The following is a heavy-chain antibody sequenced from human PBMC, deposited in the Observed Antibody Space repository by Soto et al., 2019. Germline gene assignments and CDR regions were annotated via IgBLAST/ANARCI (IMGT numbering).Heavy chain of an antibody. CDR1: GGSISSYY. CDR2: IYTSGST. Sequence: SQTLSLTCTVSGGSISSYYWSWIRQPAGKGLEWIGRIYTSGSTNYNPSLKSRVTMSVDTSKNQFSLKLSSVTAADTAVYYCAREHMTTVTMSKRAFDHWGQGTLVTVSS. CDR3: AREHMTTVTMSKRAFDH. V-gene: IGHV4-4*07. D-gene: IGHD4-17*01. J-gene: IGHJ5*02.